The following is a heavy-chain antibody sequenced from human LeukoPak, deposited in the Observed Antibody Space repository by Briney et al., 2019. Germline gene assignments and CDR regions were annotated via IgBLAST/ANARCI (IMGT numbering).Heavy chain of an antibody. CDR3: ATGIVATTASDY. D-gene: IGHD5-12*01. CDR1: GYTSTGYY. J-gene: IGHJ4*02. V-gene: IGHV1-2*02. Sequence: ASVKVSCKASGYTSTGYYMHWVRQAPGQGLEWMGWINPNSGGTNYAQKFQGRVTMTRDTSISTAYMELSRLRSDDTAVYYCATGIVATTASDYWGQGTLVTVSS. CDR2: INPNSGGT.